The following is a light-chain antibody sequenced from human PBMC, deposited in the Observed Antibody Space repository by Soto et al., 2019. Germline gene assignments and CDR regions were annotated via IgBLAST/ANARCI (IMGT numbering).Light chain of an antibody. Sequence: EIVLTQSPGTLSLSPGERATLSCRASQSVSSSYLAWYQQKPGQAPRLLIYGASSRDTGIPDRFSGSGSGTDFTLTISRLEPEDFAVYYGQQYGSSPTFGGGTKVEIK. J-gene: IGKJ4*01. CDR1: QSVSSSY. V-gene: IGKV3-20*01. CDR2: GAS. CDR3: QQYGSSPT.